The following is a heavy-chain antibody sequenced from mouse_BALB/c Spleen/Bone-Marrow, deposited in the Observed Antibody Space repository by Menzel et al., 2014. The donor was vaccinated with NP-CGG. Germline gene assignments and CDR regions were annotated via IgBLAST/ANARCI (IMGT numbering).Heavy chain of an antibody. CDR2: ISSGSSTI. J-gene: IGHJ4*01. V-gene: IGHV5-17*02. CDR3: ARGNYGFSFYYAMDY. CDR1: GFTFSSFG. D-gene: IGHD1-1*01. Sequence: EVKLVESGGGLVQPGGSRKLSCAASGFTFSSFGMHWVRQAPEKGLEWVAYISSGSSTIYYADTVKGRFTIPRDNPKNTLFLQMTSLRSEDTAMYYCARGNYGFSFYYAMDYWGQGTSVTVSS.